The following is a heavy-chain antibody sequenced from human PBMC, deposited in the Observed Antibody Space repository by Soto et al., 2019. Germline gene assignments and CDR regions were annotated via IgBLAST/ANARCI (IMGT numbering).Heavy chain of an antibody. D-gene: IGHD3-9*01. V-gene: IGHV3-66*04. Sequence: GVLLRFFCASSGFTVSSIYMSWVRQAPGKGLEWVSVLYTGGNTYYADSVKGRFTISRDNSKNTLFLQINSLRAEDTAVYYCASHYDIMTGYFDSWGQGTLVTVSS. CDR2: LYTGGNT. CDR3: ASHYDIMTGYFDS. CDR1: GFTVSSIY. J-gene: IGHJ4*02.